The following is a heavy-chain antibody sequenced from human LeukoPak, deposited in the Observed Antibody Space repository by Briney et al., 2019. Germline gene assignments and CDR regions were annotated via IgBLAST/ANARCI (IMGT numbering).Heavy chain of an antibody. CDR3: ARVQGLRLYYYYYYMDV. V-gene: IGHV4-34*01. Sequence: GSLRLSCAASGFTFNGYWMSWVRQSPGKGLEWIGEINHSGSTNYNPSLKSRVTISVDTSKNQFSLKLNSVTAADTAVYYCARVQGLRLYYYYYYMDVWGKGTTVTVSS. D-gene: IGHD3-16*01. CDR1: GFTFNGYW. J-gene: IGHJ6*03. CDR2: INHSGST.